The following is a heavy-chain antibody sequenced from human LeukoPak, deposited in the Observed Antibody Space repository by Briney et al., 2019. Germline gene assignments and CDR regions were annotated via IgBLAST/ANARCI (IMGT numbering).Heavy chain of an antibody. J-gene: IGHJ5*02. D-gene: IGHD5-24*01. CDR1: GGSISTYY. V-gene: IGHV4-59*01. CDR3: ARCPYAAPVETP. Sequence: SETLSLTCTVSGGSISTYYWSWIRQPPGKGLEWIGYVFYNRDTYYSPSLRSRVTISIDTSKNQFSLKLTSVTAADTAIYFCARCPYAAPVETPWGQGTLVTVSS. CDR2: VFYNRDT.